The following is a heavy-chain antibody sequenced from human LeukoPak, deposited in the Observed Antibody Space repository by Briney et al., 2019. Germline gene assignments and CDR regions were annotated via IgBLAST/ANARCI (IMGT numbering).Heavy chain of an antibody. CDR2: INPKSGGT. Sequence: ASVKVSCKASGYNFTDYYIHWVRQAPGQGLEWMGWINPKSGGTNYAQKLRGRVTMTRDTSISTAYMELSGLRSDDTAVYYCARDSGLGPTWHPFDHWGQGTPVTVSS. CDR1: GYNFTDYY. CDR3: ARDSGLGPTWHPFDH. D-gene: IGHD1-26*01. J-gene: IGHJ4*02. V-gene: IGHV1-2*02.